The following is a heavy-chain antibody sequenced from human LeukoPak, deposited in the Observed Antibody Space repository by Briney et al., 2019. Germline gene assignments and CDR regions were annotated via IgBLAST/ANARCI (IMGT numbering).Heavy chain of an antibody. CDR3: AKAVEYSSSSIDY. Sequence: PGGSLRLSCAASGFTFSSYGMHWVRQAPGKGLEWVAFIRYDGSNKYHADSVKGRFTISRDNSKNTLYLQMNSLRAEDTAVYYCAKAVEYSSSSIDYWGQGTLVTVSS. V-gene: IGHV3-30*02. D-gene: IGHD6-6*01. CDR2: IRYDGSNK. CDR1: GFTFSSYG. J-gene: IGHJ4*02.